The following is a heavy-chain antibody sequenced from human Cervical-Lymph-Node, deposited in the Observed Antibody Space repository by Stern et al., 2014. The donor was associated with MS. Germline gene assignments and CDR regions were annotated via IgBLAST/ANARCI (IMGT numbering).Heavy chain of an antibody. D-gene: IGHD2-2*01. Sequence: QVQLQESGPGLVKPSETLSLTCTVSGGSIYNYYWTWIRQPPGKGLEWIGHIDYSGRTNYNPSLESRVTMSVDSSKNEFSLILTSVTAADTAVYYCARALRNAYTWFDPWGQGTLVTVSS. CDR1: GGSIYNYY. CDR3: ARALRNAYTWFDP. J-gene: IGHJ5*01. CDR2: IDYSGRT. V-gene: IGHV4-59*01.